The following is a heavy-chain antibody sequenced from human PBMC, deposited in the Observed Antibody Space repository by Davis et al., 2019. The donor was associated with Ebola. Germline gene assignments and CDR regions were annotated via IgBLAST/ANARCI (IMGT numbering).Heavy chain of an antibody. CDR1: GFTLTKYA. CDR2: VHGGNRNT. J-gene: IGHJ4*02. Sequence: ASVKVSCKASGFTLTKYAIHWVRQAPGQRLEWMGWVHGGNRNTKYSQRFQGRVTITTDTSASTVYLDLTSLRSEDTAVFYCARASFGYNSGWYADYWGPGSLVTVSS. V-gene: IGHV1-3*01. CDR3: ARASFGYNSGWYADY. D-gene: IGHD6-19*01.